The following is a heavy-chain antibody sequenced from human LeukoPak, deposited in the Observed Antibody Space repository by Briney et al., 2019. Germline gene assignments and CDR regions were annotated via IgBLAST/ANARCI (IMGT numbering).Heavy chain of an antibody. J-gene: IGHJ3*02. V-gene: IGHV1-18*01. CDR1: GYTFTSYG. CDR2: ISAYNGNT. Sequence: ASVKVSCKASGYTFTSYGISWVRQAPGQGLEWMGWISAYNGNTNYAQKLQGRVTMTTDTSTSTAYMELSRLRSDDTAVYYCARDLGIAARPFDAFDIWGQGTMVTVSS. CDR3: ARDLGIAARPFDAFDI. D-gene: IGHD6-6*01.